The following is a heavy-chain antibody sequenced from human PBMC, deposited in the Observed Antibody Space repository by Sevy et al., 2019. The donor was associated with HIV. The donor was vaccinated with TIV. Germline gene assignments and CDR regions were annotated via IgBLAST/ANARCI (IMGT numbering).Heavy chain of an antibody. Sequence: ASVKVSCKASGYTFTSYDINWVRQATGQGLEWMGWMNPNSGNTGYAQKFQGRVTMTRNTSISTAYMELSSLRSEDTAGYYCARNRDKICSGGSCYSDYYYGMDVWGQGTTVTVSS. D-gene: IGHD2-15*01. CDR3: ARNRDKICSGGSCYSDYYYGMDV. V-gene: IGHV1-8*01. J-gene: IGHJ6*02. CDR1: GYTFTSYD. CDR2: MNPNSGNT.